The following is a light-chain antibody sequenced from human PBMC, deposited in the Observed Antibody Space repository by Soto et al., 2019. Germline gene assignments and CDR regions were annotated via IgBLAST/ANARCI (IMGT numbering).Light chain of an antibody. CDR3: CSYAGSSTSVV. CDR2: EGS. CDR1: SSDVGSYNL. J-gene: IGLJ2*01. Sequence: QPVLTQPASVSGSPGQSITISCTGTSSDVGSYNLVSWYQQHPGKAPKLMIYEGSKRPSGVSNRFSGSKSGNTASLTISGLQAEDEAGYYCCSYAGSSTSVVFGGGTKLTVL. V-gene: IGLV2-23*01.